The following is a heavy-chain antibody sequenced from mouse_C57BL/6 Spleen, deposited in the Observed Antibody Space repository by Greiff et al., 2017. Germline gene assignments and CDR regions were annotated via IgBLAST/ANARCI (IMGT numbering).Heavy chain of an antibody. V-gene: IGHV1-64*01. CDR3: AKTPGRNLYWYFDV. Sequence: VQLQQPGAELVKPGASVKLSCKASGYTFTSYWMHWVKQRPGQGLEWIGMIHPNSGSTNYNEKFKSKATLTVDKSSSTAYLQLSSLTSEDSAVYYCAKTPGRNLYWYFDVWGTGTTVTVSS. D-gene: IGHD1-1*01. J-gene: IGHJ1*03. CDR1: GYTFTSYW. CDR2: IHPNSGST.